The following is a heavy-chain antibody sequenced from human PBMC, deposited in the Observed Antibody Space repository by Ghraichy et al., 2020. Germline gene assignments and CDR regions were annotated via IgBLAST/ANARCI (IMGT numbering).Heavy chain of an antibody. V-gene: IGHV4-39*01. CDR2: IYYSGST. Sequence: ESLNISCTVSGGSISSSSYYWGWIRQPPGKGLEWIGSIYYSGSTYYNPSLKSRVTISVDTSKNQFSLKLSSVTAADTAVYYCARQDYGMDVWGQGTTVTVSS. CDR3: ARQDYGMDV. CDR1: GGSISSSSYY. J-gene: IGHJ6*02.